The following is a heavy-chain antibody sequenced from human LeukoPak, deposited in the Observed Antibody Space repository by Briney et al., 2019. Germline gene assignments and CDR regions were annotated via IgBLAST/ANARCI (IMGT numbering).Heavy chain of an antibody. J-gene: IGHJ6*02. Sequence: EASVKVSCKASGYTFTGYYMNWVRQAPGQGLEWMGWINPNSGGTNYAQKFQGRVTMTRDTSISTAYMELSRLRSDDTAVYYCARLDRGSTSLIYGMDVWGQGTTVTVSS. CDR3: ARLDRGSTSLIYGMDV. D-gene: IGHD2-2*01. CDR2: INPNSGGT. V-gene: IGHV1-2*02. CDR1: GYTFTGYY.